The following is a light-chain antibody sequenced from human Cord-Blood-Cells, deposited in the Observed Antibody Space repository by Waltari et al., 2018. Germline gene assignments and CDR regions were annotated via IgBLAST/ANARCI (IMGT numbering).Light chain of an antibody. CDR3: QQYNNWPSWT. Sequence: EMVMTQSPATLSVCPGERATLSCRASQSVSSNLAWYQQKPGQAPRLLIYGASTRATGIPARFSGSGSGTEFTLTISSLQSEDFAVYYCQQYNNWPSWTFGQGTKVEIK. J-gene: IGKJ1*01. CDR2: GAS. CDR1: QSVSSN. V-gene: IGKV3-15*01.